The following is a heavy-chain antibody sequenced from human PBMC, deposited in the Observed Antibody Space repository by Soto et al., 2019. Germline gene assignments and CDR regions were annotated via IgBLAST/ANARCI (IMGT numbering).Heavy chain of an antibody. V-gene: IGHV3-23*01. J-gene: IGHJ6*02. D-gene: IGHD3-10*01. CDR1: GFTFSDYA. Sequence: GGSLRLSCLASGFTFSDYAMTWVRHVPGRGLEWVASLDGAGGSTYYADSVRGRFTISRDNSQNTLFLQVKRLTVDDTAIYYCTAPRDEYGSGVSWFTYGMDIWGQGTTVTVSS. CDR3: TAPRDEYGSGVSWFTYGMDI. CDR2: LDGAGGST.